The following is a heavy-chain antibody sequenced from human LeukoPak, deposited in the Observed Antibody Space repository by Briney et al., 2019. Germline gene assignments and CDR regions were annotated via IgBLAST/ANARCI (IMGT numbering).Heavy chain of an antibody. CDR1: GGTFISYA. D-gene: IGHD5-18*01. CDR3: ARVHTRRGYSYGPADY. J-gene: IGHJ4*02. V-gene: IGHV1-69*05. CDR2: IIPIFGTA. Sequence: SXKVSCKASGGTFISYAISWVRQAPGQGLEWMGGIIPIFGTANYAQKFQGRVTITTDESTSTAYMELSSLRSEDTAVYYCARVHTRRGYSYGPADYWGQGTLVTVSS.